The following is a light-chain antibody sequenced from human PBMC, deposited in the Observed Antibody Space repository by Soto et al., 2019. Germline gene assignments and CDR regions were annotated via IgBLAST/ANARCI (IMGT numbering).Light chain of an antibody. Sequence: DIVLTQSPGTLSLFPGERATLSCRASQSVSSSYLAWYQQKPGQAPRLLIYGASSRATGIPDRFSGRGSGTDFTLTISRLEAEDVAVYYCQHYGSLLTFGGGTKLEIK. V-gene: IGKV3-20*01. CDR1: QSVSSSY. CDR2: GAS. CDR3: QHYGSLLT. J-gene: IGKJ4*01.